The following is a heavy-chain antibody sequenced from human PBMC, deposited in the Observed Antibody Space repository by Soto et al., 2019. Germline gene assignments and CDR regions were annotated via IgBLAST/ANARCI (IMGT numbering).Heavy chain of an antibody. V-gene: IGHV3-11*01. D-gene: IGHD4-17*01. Sequence: QVQLVEAGGGLVKPGGSLRLSCAASEFTFSDYYMTWIRQAPGKGLEWVSYISNSGSTIYYADSVKGRFTIPRDNAKNSLYLQMNRQRAEDTAVYYCARGLAYGEYGWLDPWGQGTLVTVSP. CDR1: EFTFSDYY. CDR2: ISNSGSTI. J-gene: IGHJ5*02. CDR3: ARGLAYGEYGWLDP.